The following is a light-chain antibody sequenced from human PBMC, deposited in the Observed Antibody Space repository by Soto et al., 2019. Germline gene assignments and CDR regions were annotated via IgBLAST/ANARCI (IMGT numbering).Light chain of an antibody. J-gene: IGKJ2*01. CDR2: AAS. V-gene: IGKV3D-20*01. CDR1: QSVSDNY. CDR3: QQYDRSPRT. Sequence: EIVLTQSPATLSLSPGERATLSCGASQSVSDNYLAWYQQKPGLAPRLLLYAASKRAAGIPDRFSGSGSGTEFTLTISRLEPEDFAVYYCQQYDRSPRTFGQGTKLEIK.